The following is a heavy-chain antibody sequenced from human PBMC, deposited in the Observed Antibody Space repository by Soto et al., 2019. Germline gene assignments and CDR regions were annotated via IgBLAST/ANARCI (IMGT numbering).Heavy chain of an antibody. J-gene: IGHJ4*02. CDR3: ARGRGDTAMAWYY. V-gene: IGHV4-59*01. D-gene: IGHD5-18*01. CDR1: GGSISSYY. CDR2: ISYSGST. Sequence: QVQLQESGPGPVKPSETLSLTCTVSGGSISSYYWSWIRQSPGKGLEWIGYISYSGSTQYNPSLKRRVTISVDTSKNQFSLKLSSVTAADTAVYYCARGRGDTAMAWYYWGQGTLVTVSS.